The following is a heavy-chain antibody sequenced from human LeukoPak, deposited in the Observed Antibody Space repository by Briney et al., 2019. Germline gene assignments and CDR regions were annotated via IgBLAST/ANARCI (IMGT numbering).Heavy chain of an antibody. CDR2: ISYTGST. Sequence: SETLSLTCTISGGSIGGDHWSWIRRAPGEGLEWIGYISYTGSTSYNPSLRSRVTISLNTPENQFSLRLTSVTAADTAVYYCARAVTGTSLVDFWGQGTLVAVSS. V-gene: IGHV4-59*08. CDR1: GGSIGGDH. CDR3: ARAVTGTSLVDF. D-gene: IGHD6-19*01. J-gene: IGHJ4*02.